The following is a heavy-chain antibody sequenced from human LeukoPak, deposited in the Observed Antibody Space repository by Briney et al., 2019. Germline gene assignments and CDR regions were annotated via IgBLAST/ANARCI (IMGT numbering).Heavy chain of an antibody. J-gene: IGHJ4*02. Sequence: GGSLRLSCAASGFTFSSYGMHWVRQAPGKGLEWVAVISYDGSNKYYADSVKGRFTISRDNSKNMLYLQMNSLRAEDTAVYYCAREYYYDSSGYYLLGYWGQGTLVTVSS. V-gene: IGHV3-30*03. CDR1: GFTFSSYG. CDR2: ISYDGSNK. CDR3: AREYYYDSSGYYLLGY. D-gene: IGHD3-22*01.